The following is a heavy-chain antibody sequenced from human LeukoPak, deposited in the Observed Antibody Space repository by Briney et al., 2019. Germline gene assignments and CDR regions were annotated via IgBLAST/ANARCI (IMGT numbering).Heavy chain of an antibody. J-gene: IGHJ6*02. D-gene: IGHD6-13*01. Sequence: GGSLRLSCAASGFTYSSYSMNWLRQAPGKGLEWCSCISSSSSTIYYADPVRGRFTISRANAKNSRCLQMNSLRAEDTAVYYCAGRAELGGMDVWGQGTTVTVSS. CDR2: ISSSSSTI. CDR3: AGRAELGGMDV. V-gene: IGHV3-48*01. CDR1: GFTYSSYS.